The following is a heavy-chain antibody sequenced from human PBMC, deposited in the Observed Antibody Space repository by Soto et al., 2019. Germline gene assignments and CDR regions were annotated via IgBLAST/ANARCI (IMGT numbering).Heavy chain of an antibody. Sequence: GGSLRLSCVTSEFTFSTYEMNWVRQAPGKGLEWVSYISGSGNIIYYADSVKGRFTISRDNARSSLSLQMDSLRAEDTAVYYCVRRYCSSTSCTFDYWGQGTLVTVSS. CDR3: VRRYCSSTSCTFDY. J-gene: IGHJ4*02. D-gene: IGHD2-2*01. V-gene: IGHV3-48*03. CDR2: ISGSGNII. CDR1: EFTFSTYE.